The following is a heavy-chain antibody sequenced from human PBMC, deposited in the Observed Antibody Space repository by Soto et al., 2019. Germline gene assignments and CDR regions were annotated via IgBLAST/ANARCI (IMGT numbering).Heavy chain of an antibody. D-gene: IGHD4-17*01. CDR1: GGSISSGGYY. V-gene: IGHV4-31*03. J-gene: IGHJ4*02. Sequence: QVRLQESGPGLVKPSQTLSLTSTVSGGSISSGGYYWSWVRQHPGQGLDLIGYIYYSGSAYYNPSIKSRVIISLDTSKNQYALKLSSVTAADTAVYYCARVWGYGGNSRFDYWGQGTLVIDSS. CDR2: IYYSGSA. CDR3: ARVWGYGGNSRFDY.